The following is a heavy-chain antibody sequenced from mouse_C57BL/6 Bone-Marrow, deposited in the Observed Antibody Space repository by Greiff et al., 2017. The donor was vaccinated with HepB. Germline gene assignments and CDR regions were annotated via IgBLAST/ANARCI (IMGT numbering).Heavy chain of an antibody. Sequence: VQLQQSGPELVKPGASVKMSCKASGYTFTDYNMHWVKQSPGKSLEWIGYINPNNGGTSYNQKFKGKATLTVNKSSSTAYMELRSLTSDEPAVYYCARYTYDGSPYYYARDYGGQGTSVTVSA. V-gene: IGHV1-22*01. CDR1: GYTFTDYN. J-gene: IGHJ4*01. CDR3: ARYTYDGSPYYYARDY. D-gene: IGHD1-1*01. CDR2: INPNNGGT.